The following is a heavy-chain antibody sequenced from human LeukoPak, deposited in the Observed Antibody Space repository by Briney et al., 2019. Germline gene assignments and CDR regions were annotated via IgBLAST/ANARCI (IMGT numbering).Heavy chain of an antibody. CDR1: RGSISSSSSS. V-gene: IGHV4-39*07. Sequence: SETLSLTCTVSRGSISSSSSSWGWVRQPPGKGLEWIGTIYYGGITKCNPSLKSRITVSVDTSKNQFSLKLSSVTAADTAVYYCARLIMIFGVPERIDYWGQGNLVTVSS. CDR2: IYYGGIT. CDR3: ARLIMIFGVPERIDY. J-gene: IGHJ4*02. D-gene: IGHD3-3*01.